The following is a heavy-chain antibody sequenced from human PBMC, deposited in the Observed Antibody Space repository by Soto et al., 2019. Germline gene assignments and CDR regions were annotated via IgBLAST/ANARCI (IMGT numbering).Heavy chain of an antibody. D-gene: IGHD2-15*01. CDR3: AHRPSYCSGCWCYSGFDC. Sequence: QITLKESGPTLVKPTQTLTLTCTFSGFSLSTSGVGVGWIRQPPGKALEWLALIYWDDDKRYSPSLKSRLNITNEPPKSPVVLTKTNMDPVDTATFYCAHRPSYCSGCWCYSGFDCWGQGTLVTVSS. CDR1: GFSLSTSGVG. V-gene: IGHV2-5*02. CDR2: IYWDDDK. J-gene: IGHJ4*02.